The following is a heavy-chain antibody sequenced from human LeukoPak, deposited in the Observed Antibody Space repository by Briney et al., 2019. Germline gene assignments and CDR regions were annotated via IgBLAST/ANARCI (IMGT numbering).Heavy chain of an antibody. CDR3: AREGSSGYSGYFDL. CDR2: INEPGTWP. D-gene: IGHD3-22*01. CDR1: GFTLSNYW. Sequence: PGESLTLSCAASGFTLSNYWVHWVRQAPGDGLVWVSRINEPGTWPTYEDSVRGRFTISRDNAKNSLYLQMNSLRAEDTAVYYCAREGSSGYSGYFDLWGRGTLVTVSS. J-gene: IGHJ2*01. V-gene: IGHV3-74*03.